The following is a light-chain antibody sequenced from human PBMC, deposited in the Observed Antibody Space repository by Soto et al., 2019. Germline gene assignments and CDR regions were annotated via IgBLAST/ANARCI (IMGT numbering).Light chain of an antibody. V-gene: IGLV2-8*01. CDR1: KHDIGVYDF. Sequence: QSALTQPPSASGSPGQSVTISCTGTKHDIGVYDFVSWYQHHPGKAPRLIIYEAVQRPSGVTDRFSGSKSGNTASLTVSGLQAADEADYFCKSYAGSNTYVFGSGTKLTVL. J-gene: IGLJ1*01. CDR3: KSYAGSNTYV. CDR2: EAV.